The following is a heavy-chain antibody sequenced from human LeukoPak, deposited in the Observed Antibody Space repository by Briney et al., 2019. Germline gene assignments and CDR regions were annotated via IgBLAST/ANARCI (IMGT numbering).Heavy chain of an antibody. Sequence: GESLKISCQTSGYPFTSYWIAWVRQVPGKGLEWMGIVYPGDSDTRYSPSFQGQVTISVDKSITTASLQWSSLRASDTAMYYCARDLRSTEGAFDIWGQGTMVTVSS. D-gene: IGHD5/OR15-5a*01. CDR2: VYPGDSDT. CDR3: ARDLRSTEGAFDI. CDR1: GYPFTSYW. V-gene: IGHV5-51*01. J-gene: IGHJ3*02.